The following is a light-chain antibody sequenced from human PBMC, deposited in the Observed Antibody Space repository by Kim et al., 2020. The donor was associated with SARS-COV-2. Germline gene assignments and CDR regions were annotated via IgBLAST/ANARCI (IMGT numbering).Light chain of an antibody. CDR2: YDR. CDR3: QVWDANTDRHV. V-gene: IGLV3-21*01. Sequence: QGGTATSTCGGPNIGSKTVHWYQQRPGRAPVFVIYYDRHRPPGVPERFSGSNSGNTATLTISGVEAGDEADYYCQVWDANTDRHVFGSGTKVTVL. CDR1: NIGSKT. J-gene: IGLJ1*01.